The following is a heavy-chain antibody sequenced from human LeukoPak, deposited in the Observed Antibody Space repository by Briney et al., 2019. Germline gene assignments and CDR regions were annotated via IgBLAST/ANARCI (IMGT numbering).Heavy chain of an antibody. D-gene: IGHD3-3*01. CDR3: TFWRTYYSGSGEYN. Sequence: SETLSLTCTVSGGSISGTSYYLAWIRQPPGKGLEWIAGLYYDGTTYYNPSLRSRVTISIDTSKNQFSLKMTSVTAADTAVYYCTFWRTYYSGSGEYNWGQGILVTVSS. J-gene: IGHJ4*02. CDR2: LYYDGTT. V-gene: IGHV4-39*07. CDR1: GGSISGTSYY.